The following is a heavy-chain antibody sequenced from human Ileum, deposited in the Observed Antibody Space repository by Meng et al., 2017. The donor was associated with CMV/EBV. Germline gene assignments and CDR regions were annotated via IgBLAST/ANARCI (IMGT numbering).Heavy chain of an antibody. D-gene: IGHD7-27*01. J-gene: IGHJ2*01. CDR2: INPNNGGT. CDR1: GYIFSENY. Sequence: VRLQKFGSEMRRPGASVKVSCKASGYIFSENYMHWVRQAPGQGPEWMGWINPNNGGTNFAQKFRGRVTLTRDTSTGTVYMELSSLRSEDTAVYYCARTGDAGYFDLWGRGTLVTVSS. V-gene: IGHV1-2*02. CDR3: ARTGDAGYFDL.